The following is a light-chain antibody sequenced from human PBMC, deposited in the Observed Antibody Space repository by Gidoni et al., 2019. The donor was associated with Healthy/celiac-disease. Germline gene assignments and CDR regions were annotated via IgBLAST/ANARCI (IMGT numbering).Light chain of an antibody. Sequence: SYVLTPPPSVSVAPGKTARITCGGNHIGSKSVHWDQQKPGQAPVLVIYYDTDRPSGIPERFSGSNSGNTATLTISRVEAGDEADYYCQVWDSSSDHVVFGGGTKLTVL. CDR1: HIGSKS. CDR3: QVWDSSSDHVV. CDR2: YDT. V-gene: IGLV3-21*04. J-gene: IGLJ2*01.